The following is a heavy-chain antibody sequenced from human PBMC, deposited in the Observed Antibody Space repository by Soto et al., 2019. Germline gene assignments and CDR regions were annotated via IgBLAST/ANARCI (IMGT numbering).Heavy chain of an antibody. CDR2: ISYDGSNK. Sequence: GGSLRLSCAASGFTFSSYAMHWVRQAPGKGLEWVAVISYDGSNKYYADSVKGRFTISRDNSKNTLYLQMNSLRAEDTAVYYCARARAAAGTFSLNYYYGMDVWGQGTTVTVSS. D-gene: IGHD6-13*01. CDR3: ARARAAAGTFSLNYYYGMDV. J-gene: IGHJ6*02. CDR1: GFTFSSYA. V-gene: IGHV3-30-3*01.